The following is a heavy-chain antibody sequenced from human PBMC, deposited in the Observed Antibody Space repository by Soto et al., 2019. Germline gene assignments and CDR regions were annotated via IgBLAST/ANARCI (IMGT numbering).Heavy chain of an antibody. V-gene: IGHV4-34*01. J-gene: IGHJ5*02. CDR2: INHSGST. CDR3: DRGGDIVVVPSDIPFDT. D-gene: IGHD2-2*01. CDR1: GGSFSCYY. Sequence: TSETLSLTCAVYGGSFSCYYWSWIRQPPGKGLEWIGEINHSGSTNYNPSLKSRVTISVDTSKNQFSLKLSSVTAADTAGYYCDRGGDIVVVPSDIPFDTWGQGTLVTVSS.